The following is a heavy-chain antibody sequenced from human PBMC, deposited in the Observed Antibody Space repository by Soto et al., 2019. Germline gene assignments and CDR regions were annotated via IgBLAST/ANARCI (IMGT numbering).Heavy chain of an antibody. Sequence: SETLSLTCTVSGGSISNYYWNWIRQSPGKGLEWIGYIYSSGGTHYNPSLQNRVTISIDTSKNQVSLNVNSVTAADTAVYYCARENYGGNPSMKGAFDIWGQGTMVT. CDR3: ARENYGGNPSMKGAFDI. D-gene: IGHD4-17*01. CDR2: IYSSGGT. J-gene: IGHJ3*02. CDR1: GGSISNYY. V-gene: IGHV4-59*01.